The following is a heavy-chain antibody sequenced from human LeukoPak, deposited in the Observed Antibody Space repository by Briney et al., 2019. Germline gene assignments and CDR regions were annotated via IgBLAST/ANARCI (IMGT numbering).Heavy chain of an antibody. V-gene: IGHV4-39*01. CDR2: IYSSGNS. Sequence: SEALSLTCSLSVDSLTTNSYWWGWIRQSPGRGLEWIVCIYSSGNSYYNPSLKSRATISPDTSKNQYSLRLTSVTAADTAVYYCARRGIWDLQIGNWFDPWGQGILVTVSS. CDR3: ARRGIWDLQIGNWFDP. J-gene: IGHJ5*02. CDR1: VDSLTTNSYW. D-gene: IGHD3-16*01.